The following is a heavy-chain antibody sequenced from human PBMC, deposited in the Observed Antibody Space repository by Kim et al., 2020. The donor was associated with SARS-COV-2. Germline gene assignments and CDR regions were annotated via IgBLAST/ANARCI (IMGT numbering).Heavy chain of an antibody. CDR2: IYYRGVT. D-gene: IGHD3-16*01. J-gene: IGHJ5*01. CDR1: GASVNSGAYY. Sequence: SETLSLTCTVSGASVNSGAYYWSWIRQPPGMPLEWIGFIYYRGVTNNNPSLKSRVTISVDTSKNQFSLRLTSVTAADTGVYYCAIGSGWFDSWGQGTLVTVSS. CDR3: AIGSGWFDS. V-gene: IGHV4-61*08.